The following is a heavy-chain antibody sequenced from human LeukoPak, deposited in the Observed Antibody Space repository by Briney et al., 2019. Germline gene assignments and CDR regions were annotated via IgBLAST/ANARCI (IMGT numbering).Heavy chain of an antibody. Sequence: GGSLRLSCAASGFTFDDYAMHWVRQAPGKGLEWVSLISGDGSSTYYADSVKGRFTISRDNSKNSLYLQMNSLRTEDTALYYCAKDRSSGSYYSFDYWGQGTLVTVSS. V-gene: IGHV3-43*02. D-gene: IGHD3-22*01. J-gene: IGHJ4*02. CDR2: ISGDGSST. CDR3: AKDRSSGSYYSFDY. CDR1: GFTFDDYA.